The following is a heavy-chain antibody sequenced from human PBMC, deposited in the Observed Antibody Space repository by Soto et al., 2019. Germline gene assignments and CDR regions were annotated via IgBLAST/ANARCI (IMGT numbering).Heavy chain of an antibody. Sequence: SLRLSCAASGFTFSSYGMHWVRQAPGKGLEWVAVISYDGSNKYYADSVKDRFTISRDNSKNTLYLQMNSLRAEDTAVYYRAKLVGATTPPHDYWGQGTLVTVSS. CDR2: ISYDGSNK. D-gene: IGHD1-26*01. V-gene: IGHV3-30*18. J-gene: IGHJ4*02. CDR1: GFTFSSYG. CDR3: AKLVGATTPPHDY.